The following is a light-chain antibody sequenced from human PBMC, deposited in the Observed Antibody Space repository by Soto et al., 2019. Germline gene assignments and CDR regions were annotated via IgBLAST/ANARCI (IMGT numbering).Light chain of an antibody. CDR3: QQYNSYPWT. J-gene: IGKJ1*01. V-gene: IGKV1-5*01. CDR1: QSSSSW. Sequence: DIQMTQSPSTLSASVGDRVTITCRASQSSSSWLAWYQQKPGKAPKLLIYDASSLESGGPSRFSGSGSGKEFTLTISSLQPDDFATYYCQQYNSYPWTFGQGTKVEIK. CDR2: DAS.